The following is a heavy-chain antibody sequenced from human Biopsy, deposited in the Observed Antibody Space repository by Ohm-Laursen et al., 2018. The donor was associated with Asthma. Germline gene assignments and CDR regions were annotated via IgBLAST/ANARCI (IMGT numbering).Heavy chain of an antibody. J-gene: IGHJ6*02. Sequence: SLRLSRTASGFTFSSNGMYWVRQAPRKALEWVAVITYDGSNKYNADSVKGRYTISRDNSKNTLYLQMNSLRAEYTAVYYCAKDTEGRYDFWSGLSYNYYGMDVWGQGTTVTVSS. CDR3: AKDTEGRYDFWSGLSYNYYGMDV. CDR2: ITYDGSNK. D-gene: IGHD3-3*01. CDR1: GFTFSSNG. V-gene: IGHV3-30*18.